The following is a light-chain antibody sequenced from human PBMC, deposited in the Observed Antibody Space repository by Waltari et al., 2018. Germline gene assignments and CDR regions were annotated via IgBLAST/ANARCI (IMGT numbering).Light chain of an antibody. Sequence: YELTQPPSVSVSSGQTATISCSGDKLGDKNVYWYHQKPGQSPVLVIYRDFKRPAGIPERFSGSNSGSTAHLTISGTRPMDEAEYFCQTWDRRTVVFGGGTRLTVL. J-gene: IGLJ2*01. CDR2: RDF. CDR1: KLGDKN. CDR3: QTWDRRTVV. V-gene: IGLV3-1*01.